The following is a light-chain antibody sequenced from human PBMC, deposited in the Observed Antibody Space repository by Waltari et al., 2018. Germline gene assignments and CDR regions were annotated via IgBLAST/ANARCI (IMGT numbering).Light chain of an antibody. CDR2: DAS. CDR1: ESVRSY. J-gene: IGKJ4*01. CDR3: QQRHNWPLT. V-gene: IGKV3-11*01. Sequence: EIVLTQSPATLSLSPGEGATLSCRASESVRSYLDWYQQTPGQAPRLLIYDASNRASVISSRFSGSGSVTDFSLSISSLEPEDFAVYYCQQRHNWPLTFGGGTKVEIK.